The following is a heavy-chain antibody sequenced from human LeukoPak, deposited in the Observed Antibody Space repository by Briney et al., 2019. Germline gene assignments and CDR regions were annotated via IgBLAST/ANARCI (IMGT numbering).Heavy chain of an antibody. CDR1: GFTVSSIY. D-gene: IGHD2-21*02. CDR3: AGKGGRGSGDHLLY. J-gene: IGHJ4*02. CDR2: MYTGGDT. V-gene: IGHV3-66*01. Sequence: GGSLRLSCAASGFTVSSIYMTWVRQAPGKGLEWVSVMYTGGDTYYADSVKGRFTISRDNSKNTLDLQMNNPRGGDTAGYFRAGKGGRGSGDHLLYWGQGTLVTVSS.